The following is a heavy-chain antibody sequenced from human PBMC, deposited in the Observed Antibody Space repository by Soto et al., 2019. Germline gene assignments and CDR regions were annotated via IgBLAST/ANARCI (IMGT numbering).Heavy chain of an antibody. D-gene: IGHD3-16*01. CDR3: ARAPTYVWGSYGVGMDV. J-gene: IGHJ6*02. CDR2: IYYSGST. CDR1: GGSISSGGYY. V-gene: IGHV4-61*08. Sequence: PSETLSLTCTVSGGSISSGGYYWSWIRQHPGKGLEWIGYIYYSGSTNYNPSLKSRVTISVDTSKNQFSLKLSSVTAADTAVYYCARAPTYVWGSYGVGMDVWGQGTTVTVSS.